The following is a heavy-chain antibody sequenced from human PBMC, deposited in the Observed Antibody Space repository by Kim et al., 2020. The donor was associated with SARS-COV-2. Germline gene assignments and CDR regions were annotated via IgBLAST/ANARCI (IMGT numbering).Heavy chain of an antibody. CDR1: GYTFTSYY. V-gene: IGHV1-46*01. CDR2: INPSGGST. J-gene: IGHJ6*02. CDR3: ARDQPYYDFWSGPPGYGMDV. Sequence: ASVKVSCKASGYTFTSYYMHWVRQAPGQGLEWMGIINPSGGSTSYAQQFQGRVTMTRDTSTSTVYMELSSLRSEDTAVYYCARDQPYYDFWSGPPGYGMDVWGQGTRVTVSS. D-gene: IGHD3-3*01.